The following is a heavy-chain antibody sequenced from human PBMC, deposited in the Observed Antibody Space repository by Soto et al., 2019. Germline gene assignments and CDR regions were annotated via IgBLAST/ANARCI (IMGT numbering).Heavy chain of an antibody. CDR3: ARDQPGYSYGYGLGY. J-gene: IGHJ4*02. CDR2: INSDGSST. CDR1: GFTFSSYW. D-gene: IGHD5-18*01. Sequence: GSLRLSCAASGFTFSSYWMHWVRQAPGKGLVWVSHINSDGSSTTYADSVKGRFTISRDNAKNTLYLQMNSLRAEDTAVYYCARDQPGYSYGYGLGYWGQGTLVTVSS. V-gene: IGHV3-74*01.